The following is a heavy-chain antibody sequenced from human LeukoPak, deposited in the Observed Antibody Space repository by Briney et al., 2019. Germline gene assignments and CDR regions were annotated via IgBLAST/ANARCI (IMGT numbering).Heavy chain of an antibody. Sequence: GGSLRLSCAASGNTFSSYGMHWVRQAPGKGLEWVAFIRFDGGNKYYADSVKGRFTISRDSSRNTLYLQMNSLRPEDTAVYYCAKDAPCTNGVCALSGWGQGTLVTVPS. CDR3: AKDAPCTNGVCALSG. D-gene: IGHD2-8*01. V-gene: IGHV3-30*02. CDR2: IRFDGGNK. CDR1: GNTFSSYG. J-gene: IGHJ4*02.